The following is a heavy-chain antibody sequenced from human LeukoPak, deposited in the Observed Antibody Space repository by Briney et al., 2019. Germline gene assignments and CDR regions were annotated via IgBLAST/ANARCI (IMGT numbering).Heavy chain of an antibody. J-gene: IGHJ4*02. CDR2: ISSSSSNI. CDR3: ARDPLGGYDSSGSYRLHY. CDR1: GFTFSSYS. V-gene: IGHV3-48*04. D-gene: IGHD3-22*01. Sequence: PGGSLRLSCAASGFTFSSYSMNWVRQAPGKGLEWVSYISSSSSNIYYADSVKGRFTISRDNAKNSLYLQMNSLRAEDTAVYYCARDPLGGYDSSGSYRLHYWGRETLVTLSS.